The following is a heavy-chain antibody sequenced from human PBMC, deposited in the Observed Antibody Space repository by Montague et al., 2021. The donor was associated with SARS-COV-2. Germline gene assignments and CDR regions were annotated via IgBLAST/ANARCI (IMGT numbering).Heavy chain of an antibody. Sequence: SETLSLTCAVSGGSTSSSNWWGWVRQPPGKGLEWIGEIYHSGSTNYNPSLKSRVTISVDKSKNQFSLKLSSVTAADTTVYYCARVHPLWFGELLLDYYYYYGMDVWGQGTTVTVSS. CDR2: IYHSGST. CDR1: GGSTSSSNW. V-gene: IGHV4-4*02. CDR3: ARVHPLWFGELLLDYYYYYGMDV. J-gene: IGHJ6*02. D-gene: IGHD3-10*01.